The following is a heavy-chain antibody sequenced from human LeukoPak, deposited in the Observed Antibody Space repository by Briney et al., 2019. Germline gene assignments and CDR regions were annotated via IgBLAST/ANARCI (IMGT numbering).Heavy chain of an antibody. D-gene: IGHD6-19*01. CDR3: ARYSSGWYLNWFDP. Sequence: SETLSLTCTVSGGSTSSYYWSWIRQPPGKGLEWIGYIYYSGSTNYNPSLKSRVTISVDTSKNQFSLKLSSVTAADTAVYYCARYSSGWYLNWFDPWGQGTLVTVSS. CDR1: GGSTSSYY. J-gene: IGHJ5*02. CDR2: IYYSGST. V-gene: IGHV4-59*01.